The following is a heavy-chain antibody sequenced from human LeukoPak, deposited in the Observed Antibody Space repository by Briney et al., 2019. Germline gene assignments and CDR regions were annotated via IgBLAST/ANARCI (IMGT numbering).Heavy chain of an antibody. CDR1: GFTFSSYV. CDR3: ARGLTATGSLFDP. V-gene: IGHV3-30-3*01. D-gene: IGHD3-9*01. CDR2: ISYDGSNK. Sequence: PGGSLRLSCAASGFTFSSYVMHWVRLAPGKGLEWVALISYDGSNKYYADSVKGRFTISRDNPKNTLFLQMNSLRAEDPAVYYCARGLTATGSLFDPWGQGTLVTVSS. J-gene: IGHJ5*02.